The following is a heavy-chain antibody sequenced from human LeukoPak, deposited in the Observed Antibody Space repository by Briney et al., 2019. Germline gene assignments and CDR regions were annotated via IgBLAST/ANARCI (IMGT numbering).Heavy chain of an antibody. CDR2: IIPIFGTA. CDR3: ARVKITPNVGATRGAFDI. J-gene: IGHJ3*02. CDR1: GGTFSSYA. D-gene: IGHD1-26*01. Sequence: SVKVSCKASGGTFSSYAISWVRQAPGQGLEWMGGIIPIFGTANYAQEFQGRVTITADESTSTAYMELSSLRSEDTAVYYCARVKITPNVGATRGAFDIWGQGTMVTVSS. V-gene: IGHV1-69*01.